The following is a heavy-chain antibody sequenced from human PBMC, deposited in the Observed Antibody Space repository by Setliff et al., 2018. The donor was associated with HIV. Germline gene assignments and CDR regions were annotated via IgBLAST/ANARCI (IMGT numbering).Heavy chain of an antibody. CDR2: SNPSGGV. J-gene: IGHJ4*02. CDR3: TRGXXVSPLDY. V-gene: IGHV4-34*01. Sequence: SETLSLTCAIYGGSLRGYYWSWIRQTPGKGLEWIGQSNPSGGVDYNPSLNGRVTISGHTSRNQFSLKLTSLLAADTAVYYCTRGXXVSPLDYWGQGILVXXXS. CDR1: GGSLRGYY.